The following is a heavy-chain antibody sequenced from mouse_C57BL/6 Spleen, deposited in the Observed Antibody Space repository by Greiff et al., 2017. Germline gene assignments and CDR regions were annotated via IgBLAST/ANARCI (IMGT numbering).Heavy chain of an antibody. V-gene: IGHV3-6*01. Sequence: EVQLQESGPGLVKPSPSLSLPCSVTGYSITSGYYWNWIRQFPGNNLEWMGYISYDGSNNYNPSLKNRISITRDTSKNQFFLKLNSVTTEDTATYYCAREGVTGTGYFDVCGTGTTVTVSS. CDR1: GYSITSGYY. D-gene: IGHD4-1*01. J-gene: IGHJ1*03. CDR3: AREGVTGTGYFDV. CDR2: ISYDGSN.